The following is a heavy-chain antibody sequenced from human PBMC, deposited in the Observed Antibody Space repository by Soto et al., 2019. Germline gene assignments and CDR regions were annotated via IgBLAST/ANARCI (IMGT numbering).Heavy chain of an antibody. J-gene: IGHJ4*02. Sequence: QVQLVQSGAEVKKPGASVKVSCKASGYTFRIYGITWVRQAPGQGLEWMGWISANDGNTHYAQKIQGRATMTTDTSTSTAYMEVRSLRSDDTAVYYCARKGTGAPVDYWGQGTLVTVSS. CDR3: ARKGTGAPVDY. V-gene: IGHV1-18*01. CDR2: ISANDGNT. CDR1: GYTFRIYG.